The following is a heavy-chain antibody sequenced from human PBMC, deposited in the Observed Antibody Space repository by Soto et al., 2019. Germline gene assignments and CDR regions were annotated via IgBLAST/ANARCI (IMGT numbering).Heavy chain of an antibody. V-gene: IGHV4-34*01. CDR3: ARNNWNDPWIDY. J-gene: IGHJ4*02. D-gene: IGHD1-20*01. CDR1: GGSFSGYY. CDR2: IYHSGST. Sequence: PSETLSLTCAVYGGSFSGYYWSWIRQPPGKGLEWIGYIYHSGSTYYNPSLKSRVTISVDRSKNQFSLKLSSVTAADTAVYYCARNNWNDPWIDYWGQGTLVTVSS.